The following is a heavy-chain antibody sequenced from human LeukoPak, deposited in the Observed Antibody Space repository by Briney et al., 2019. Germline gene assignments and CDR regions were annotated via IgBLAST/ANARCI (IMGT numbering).Heavy chain of an antibody. V-gene: IGHV4-34*01. J-gene: IGHJ4*02. CDR2: INHSGST. Sequence: SETLSLTCAVYGGSFSGYYWSWIRQPPGKGLEWIGEINHSGSTNYNPSLKSRVTISVDTPKNQFSLKLSSVTAADTAVYYCARGGRFLGYYDFWSGYSNFDYWGQGTLVTVSS. D-gene: IGHD3-3*01. CDR3: ARGGRFLGYYDFWSGYSNFDY. CDR1: GGSFSGYY.